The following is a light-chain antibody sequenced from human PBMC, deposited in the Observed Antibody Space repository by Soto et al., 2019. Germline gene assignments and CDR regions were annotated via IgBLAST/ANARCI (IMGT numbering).Light chain of an antibody. V-gene: IGKV1-39*01. CDR2: AAS. CDR3: QQSYTSPVT. J-gene: IGKJ4*01. Sequence: DIQMTQSPSSLSVSVGDRVTITCRASQTIDTYVNWYEQKPVKAPKLLIYAASTLQSGVPSRFSGGGSGTDFTLTISSLQPEDFGTYYCQQSYTSPVTFGGGTRVEIK. CDR1: QTIDTY.